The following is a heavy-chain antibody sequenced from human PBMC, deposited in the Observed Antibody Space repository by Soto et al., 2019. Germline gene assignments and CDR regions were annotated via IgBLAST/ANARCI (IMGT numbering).Heavy chain of an antibody. D-gene: IGHD3-9*01. CDR1: GFTFSSYS. CDR3: ARDIMLRGYDILIGYSKQQDFDY. V-gene: IGHV3-48*02. CDR2: ISSSSSTI. J-gene: IGHJ4*02. Sequence: AGGSLRLSCAASGFTFSSYSMNWVRQAPGKGLEWVSYISSSSSTIYYADSVKGRFTISRDNAKNSLYLQMNSLRDEDTAVYYCARDIMLRGYDILIGYSKQQDFDYWGQETLVTVSS.